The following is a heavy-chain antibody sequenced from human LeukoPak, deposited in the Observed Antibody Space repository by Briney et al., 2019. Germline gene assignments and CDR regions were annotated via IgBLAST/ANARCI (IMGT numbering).Heavy chain of an antibody. J-gene: IGHJ6*03. CDR1: GFTVSSNY. D-gene: IGHD3-22*01. Sequence: GGSLRLSCAASGFTVSSNYMSWVRQAPGKGLEWVSYISSSGSTIYYADSVKGRFTISRDNAKNSLYLQMNSLRAEDTAVYYCAKTLYDSSGYRPYYYYYMDVWGKGTTVTISS. CDR3: AKTLYDSSGYRPYYYYYMDV. V-gene: IGHV3-11*01. CDR2: ISSSGSTI.